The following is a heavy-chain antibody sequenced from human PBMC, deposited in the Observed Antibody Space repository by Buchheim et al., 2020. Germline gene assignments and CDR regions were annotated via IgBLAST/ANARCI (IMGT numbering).Heavy chain of an antibody. D-gene: IGHD6-13*01. CDR2: IYYSGST. J-gene: IGHJ5*02. CDR1: GGSISSSNYY. CDR3: ASSSWYYNTWFDP. V-gene: IGHV4-39*01. Sequence: QLQLQESGPRLVKPSETLSLICTVSGGSISSSNYYWGWIRQPPGKGLEWIGSIYYSGSTYYNPSLKSPVTISIDTSKNQFSLKWTSVTATDTAVYYCASSSWYYNTWFDPWGQGTL.